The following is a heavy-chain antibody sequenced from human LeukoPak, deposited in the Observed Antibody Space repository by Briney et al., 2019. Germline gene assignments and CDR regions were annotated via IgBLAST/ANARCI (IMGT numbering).Heavy chain of an antibody. D-gene: IGHD3-22*01. J-gene: IGHJ3*02. CDR3: ARAKYYDSRGYSVREAYDI. CDR1: GFTFSSYT. V-gene: IGHV3-30*04. CDR2: ISHDGNIK. Sequence: GGSLRLSCTASGFTFSSYTMHWVRRAPGKGLEWVAVISHDGNIKYHADSMKDRFTISRDNSRNTLYLQMNDLRPEDTAVYSCARAKYYDSRGYSVREAYDIWGQGTMVTVSS.